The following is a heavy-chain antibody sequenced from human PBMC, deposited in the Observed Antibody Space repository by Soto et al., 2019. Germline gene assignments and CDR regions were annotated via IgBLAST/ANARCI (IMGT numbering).Heavy chain of an antibody. CDR1: GGTFSSYA. V-gene: IGHV1-69*01. Sequence: QVQLVQSGAEVKKPGSSVKVSCKASGGTFSSYAISWVRQAPGQGLEWMGGIIPIFGTANYAQKFQGRVTIIADESTSTAYMELSSLRSEDTAVYYCASGLWNERYYYYGMDVWGQGATVTVSS. J-gene: IGHJ6*02. CDR3: ASGLWNERYYYYGMDV. D-gene: IGHD1-1*01. CDR2: IIPIFGTA.